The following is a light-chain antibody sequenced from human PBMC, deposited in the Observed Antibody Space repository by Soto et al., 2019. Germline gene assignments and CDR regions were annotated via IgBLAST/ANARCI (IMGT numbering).Light chain of an antibody. Sequence: QSVLTLPASVSGSPGQSITISCTGTSSDVGSYNLVSWYQQHPGKAPKLMIYEGSKRPSGVSNRFSGSKSGNTASLTISGLQAEDEADYYCCSYAGSSTHYVFGTGTKLTVL. CDR3: CSYAGSSTHYV. CDR1: SSDVGSYNL. V-gene: IGLV2-23*01. J-gene: IGLJ1*01. CDR2: EGS.